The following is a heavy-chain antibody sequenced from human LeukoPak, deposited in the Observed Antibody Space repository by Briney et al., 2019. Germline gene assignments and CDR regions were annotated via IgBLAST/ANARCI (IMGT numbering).Heavy chain of an antibody. D-gene: IGHD4-11*01. CDR1: GGTFSSYA. J-gene: IGHJ6*03. CDR2: IIPIFGTA. CDR3: ARAARQRYSNYERSYYYYMDV. Sequence: GASVKVSCKASGGTFSSYAISWVRQAPGQGLEWMGGIIPIFGTANYAQKFQGRVTITTDESTSTAYMELSSLRSEDTAVYYCARAARQRYSNYERSYYYYMDVWGKGTTVTVSS. V-gene: IGHV1-69*05.